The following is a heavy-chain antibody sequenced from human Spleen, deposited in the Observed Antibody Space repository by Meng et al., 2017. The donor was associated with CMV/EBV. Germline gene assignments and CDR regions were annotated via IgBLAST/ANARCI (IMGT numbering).Heavy chain of an antibody. V-gene: IGHV1-2*02. D-gene: IGHD2-2*01. CDR3: ARALQYCSSTSCYYYYGMDV. Sequence: ASVKVSCKASGYTFTSYEINWARQATGQGLEWMGWINPNSGGTNYAQKFQGRVTMTRDTSISTAYMELSRLRSDDTAVYYCARALQYCSSTSCYYYYGMDVWGQGTTVTVSS. CDR1: GYTFTSYE. J-gene: IGHJ6*02. CDR2: INPNSGGT.